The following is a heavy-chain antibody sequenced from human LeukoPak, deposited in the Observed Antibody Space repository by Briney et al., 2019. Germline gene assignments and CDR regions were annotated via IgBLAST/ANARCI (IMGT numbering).Heavy chain of an antibody. CDR3: ARGDVSYDFWSGYYTGMNYFDW. V-gene: IGHV4-59*01. CDR2: IYYSGST. Sequence: SETLSLTCTLSGDSISRYYWSCIRHPPGKGLEWIGYIYYSGSTNYNPSIKSRVTIPVHTTKNQFSLKLTSVTAADSAVYYCARGDVSYDFWSGYYTGMNYFDWGGQGTLVTVSS. J-gene: IGHJ4*02. D-gene: IGHD3-3*01. CDR1: GDSISRYY.